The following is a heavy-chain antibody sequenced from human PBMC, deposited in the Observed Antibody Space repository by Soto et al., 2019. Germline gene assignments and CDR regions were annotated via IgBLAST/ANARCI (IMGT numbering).Heavy chain of an antibody. V-gene: IGHV1-69*06. J-gene: IGHJ6*02. CDR3: VRGGLTAMDFYYYSFGTDV. CDR2: IISIFGAA. CDR1: AGTSSSYA. D-gene: IGHD5-18*01. Sequence: SVKVSSNASAGTSSSYASIWVRQHPGQGLQWMGGIISIFGAATYKQKFQGRVTVTADKSTSAAHMELSSLRSEDTAVYYSVRGGLTAMDFYYYSFGTDVWGQGTTVTVSS.